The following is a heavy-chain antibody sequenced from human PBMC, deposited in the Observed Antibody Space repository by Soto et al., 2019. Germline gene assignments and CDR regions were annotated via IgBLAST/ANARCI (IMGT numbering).Heavy chain of an antibody. CDR1: GFTFSSYA. D-gene: IGHD1-7*01. CDR2: ISGSGGST. CDR3: AKGRGTITRYFGMDV. J-gene: IGHJ6*02. Sequence: EVQLLESGGGLVQPGGSLRLFCAASGFTFSSYAMNWVRQAPGKGLEWVSDISGSGGSTYYADSVKGRFTISRDNSKNALYLQRSSLRAEDTAIYFCAKGRGTITRYFGMDVWGQGATVTVSS. V-gene: IGHV3-23*01.